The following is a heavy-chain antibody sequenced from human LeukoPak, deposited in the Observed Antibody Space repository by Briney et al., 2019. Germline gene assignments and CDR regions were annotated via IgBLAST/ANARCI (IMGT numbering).Heavy chain of an antibody. CDR1: GFPLSSYA. Sequence: GGSLRLSCAAFGFPLSSYAMSWVRQAPGKGLEWVSATSSSDAGTYHADSVRGRFTISRDNSKNTLYLQMNSLRVEDAAVYYCAADRTVGYGFDIWGQGTMVTVSS. V-gene: IGHV3-23*01. CDR2: TSSSDAGT. D-gene: IGHD4-23*01. J-gene: IGHJ3*02. CDR3: AADRTVGYGFDI.